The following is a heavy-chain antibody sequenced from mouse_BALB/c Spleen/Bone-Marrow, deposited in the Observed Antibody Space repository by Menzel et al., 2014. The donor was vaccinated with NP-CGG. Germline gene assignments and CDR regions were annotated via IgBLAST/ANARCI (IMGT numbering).Heavy chain of an antibody. CDR3: ARHGNYDVGSAY. CDR2: ISSGGSYT. J-gene: IGHJ3*01. CDR1: GFTFSSYA. Sequence: EVKLVESGGGLVKPGGSLKLSCAASGFTFSSYAMSWVRQTPEKRLEWIATISSGGSYTYYPGSVKGRFTISRDNAKNTLYLQMSSLRSEDTAMYYCARHGNYDVGSAYWGQGTLVTVSA. V-gene: IGHV5-9-3*01. D-gene: IGHD2-1*01.